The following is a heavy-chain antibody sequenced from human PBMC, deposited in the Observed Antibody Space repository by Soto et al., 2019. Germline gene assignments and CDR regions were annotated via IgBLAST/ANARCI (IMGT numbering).Heavy chain of an antibody. CDR1: GGSIGTSAYY. V-gene: IGHV4-39*01. Sequence: SETLSLTCAVSGGSIGTSAYYWGWIRQAPGKGLEWIGSINHSGNTYLSPSLKDRVTMSVDTSKNSFSLKLRSATAADTGLYSCPSRAPEGFDTWGQGTLVTVSS. CDR3: PSRAPEGFDT. CDR2: INHSGNT. J-gene: IGHJ5*02.